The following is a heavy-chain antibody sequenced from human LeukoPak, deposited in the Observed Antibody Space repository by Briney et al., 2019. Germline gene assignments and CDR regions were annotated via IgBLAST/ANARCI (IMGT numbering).Heavy chain of an antibody. V-gene: IGHV3-7*01. D-gene: IGHD6-13*01. Sequence: GGSLRLSCAASGFTFSSYWMSWVRQAPGKGLERVANIKQDGSEKYYVDSVKGRFTISRDNAKNSLYLQMNSLRAEDTAVYYCARVREQQLVSYWGQGTLVTVSS. CDR1: GFTFSSYW. CDR3: ARVREQQLVSY. J-gene: IGHJ4*02. CDR2: IKQDGSEK.